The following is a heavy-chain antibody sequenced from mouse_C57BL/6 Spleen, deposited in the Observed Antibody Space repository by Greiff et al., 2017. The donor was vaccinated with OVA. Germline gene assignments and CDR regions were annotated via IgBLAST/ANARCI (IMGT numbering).Heavy chain of an antibody. D-gene: IGHD1-1*02. CDR1: GYTFTDYE. J-gene: IGHJ4*01. CDR3: TRSAVATDYYAMDY. CDR2: IDPETGGT. Sequence: VQRVESGAELVRPGASVTLSCKASGYTFTDYEMHWVKQTPVHGLEWIGAIDPETGGTAYNQKFKGKAILTADKSSSTAYMELRSLTSEDSAVYYCTRSAVATDYYAMDYWGQGTSVTVSS. V-gene: IGHV1-15*01.